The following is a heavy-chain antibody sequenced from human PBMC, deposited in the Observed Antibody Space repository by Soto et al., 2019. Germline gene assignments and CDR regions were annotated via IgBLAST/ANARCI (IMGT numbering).Heavy chain of an antibody. Sequence: GGSLRLSCAASGFTVSSNYMSWVRQAPGKGLEWVSVIYSGGSTYYADSVKGRFTISRDNSKNTLYLQMNSLRAEDTAVYYCARDSPANWGFDYWGQGTLVTVSS. CDR3: ARDSPANWGFDY. D-gene: IGHD7-27*01. J-gene: IGHJ4*02. CDR2: IYSGGST. CDR1: GFTVSSNY. V-gene: IGHV3-66*01.